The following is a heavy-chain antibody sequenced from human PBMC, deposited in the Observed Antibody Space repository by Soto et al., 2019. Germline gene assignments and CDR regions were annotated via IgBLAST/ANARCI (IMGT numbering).Heavy chain of an antibody. CDR2: IYYSGST. Sequence: TSETLSLTCTVSGGSNSSYYWSWIRQPPGKGLEWIGYIYYSGSTNYNPSLKSRVTISVDTSKNQFSLKLSSVTAADTAVYYCARLYGSGSYPVDYWGQGTLVTVSS. J-gene: IGHJ4*02. D-gene: IGHD3-10*01. CDR1: GGSNSSYY. CDR3: ARLYGSGSYPVDY. V-gene: IGHV4-59*08.